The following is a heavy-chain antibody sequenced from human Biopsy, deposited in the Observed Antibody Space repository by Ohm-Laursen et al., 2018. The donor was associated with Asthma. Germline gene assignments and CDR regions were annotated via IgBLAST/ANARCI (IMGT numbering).Heavy chain of an antibody. CDR2: VYSTGST. Sequence: GTLSLTCTASPGSISDYYWNWIRQFPGKGLEWIGYVYSTGSTMYNPSLKSRVTISVDTSINQVSLKLSSVTAADTAVYYCARATSTWSQSGPHYFDHWGQGALVTVSS. J-gene: IGHJ4*02. D-gene: IGHD6-13*01. CDR3: ARATSTWSQSGPHYFDH. CDR1: PGSISDYY. V-gene: IGHV4-59*01.